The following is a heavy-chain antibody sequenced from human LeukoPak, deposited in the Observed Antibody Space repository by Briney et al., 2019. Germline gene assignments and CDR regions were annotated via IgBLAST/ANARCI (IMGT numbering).Heavy chain of an antibody. D-gene: IGHD6-19*01. CDR1: GGSISSYY. V-gene: IGHV4-59*01. CDR2: IYYSGST. J-gene: IGHJ4*02. Sequence: PSETLSLTCTVSGGSISSYYWSWIRQPPGKGLEWIGYIYYSGSTNYNPSLKSRVTISVDTSKNQFSLKLSSVTAADTAVYYCARSIAVAVGHYYFDYWGQGTLVTVSS. CDR3: ARSIAVAVGHYYFDY.